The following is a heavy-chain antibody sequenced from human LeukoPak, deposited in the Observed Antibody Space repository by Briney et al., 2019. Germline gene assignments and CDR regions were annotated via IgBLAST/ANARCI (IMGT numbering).Heavy chain of an antibody. CDR2: ISSSGNNI. V-gene: IGHV3-48*03. CDR1: RFTFRNYE. J-gene: IGHJ4*02. CDR3: ARSVDY. Sequence: GGSLRLSCAASRFTFRNYEMNWVRQAPGKGLEWVSYISSSGNNIYYADSVKGRFTISRDNAKNSLYLQMNSLRAEDTAVYYCARSVDYWGQGTLVTVSS.